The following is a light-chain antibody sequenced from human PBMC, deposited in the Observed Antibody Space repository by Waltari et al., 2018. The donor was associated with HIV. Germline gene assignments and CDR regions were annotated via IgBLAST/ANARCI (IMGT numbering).Light chain of an antibody. CDR2: EVS. Sequence: QSALTQPASVSGSPGQSITISCTGTSSDAGGYNYVSWYQQPPGKAPNLMIYEVSNRPSWVSNRFSGSKSGNTASLTISGLQAEDDADYYCSSYTSSSTRVFGGGTKLTVL. CDR3: SSYTSSSTRV. CDR1: SSDAGGYNY. V-gene: IGLV2-14*01. J-gene: IGLJ3*02.